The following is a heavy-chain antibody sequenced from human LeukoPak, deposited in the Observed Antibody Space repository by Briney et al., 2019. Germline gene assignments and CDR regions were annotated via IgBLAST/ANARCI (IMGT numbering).Heavy chain of an antibody. D-gene: IGHD4-17*01. CDR3: AKGAGGSYGLYYFDY. Sequence: GGSLRLSCAASGFTFSTYAMTWVRQAPGKGLEWVSLISGTGGSTYYADSVKGRFTISRDNSKNTLYLQMNSLRAEDTAVYYCAKGAGGSYGLYYFDYWGQGTLVIVSS. V-gene: IGHV3-23*01. CDR1: GFTFSTYA. CDR2: ISGTGGST. J-gene: IGHJ4*02.